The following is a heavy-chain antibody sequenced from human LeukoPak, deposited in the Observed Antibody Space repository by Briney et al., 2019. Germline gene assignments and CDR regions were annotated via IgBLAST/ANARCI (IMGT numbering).Heavy chain of an antibody. CDR3: ARWRVAGTPGYYYGMDV. V-gene: IGHV3-7*01. Sequence: GGSLRLSCAASGFTFSSYWMSWVRQAPGKGLEWVANIKQDGSEKYYVDSVKGRFTISRDNAKNSLYLQMNSLRAEDTAVYYCARWRVAGTPGYYYGMDVWGQGTTVTVSS. D-gene: IGHD6-19*01. J-gene: IGHJ6*02. CDR2: IKQDGSEK. CDR1: GFTFSSYW.